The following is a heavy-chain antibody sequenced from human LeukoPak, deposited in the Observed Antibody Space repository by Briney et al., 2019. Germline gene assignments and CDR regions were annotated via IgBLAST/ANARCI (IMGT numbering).Heavy chain of an antibody. V-gene: IGHV1-69*13. J-gene: IGHJ1*01. CDR2: IIPFFGTV. Sequence: SSVKVSCKASGGTFSSYTITWVRQAPGQGLEWMGGIIPFFGTVNYAQKFQGRVTFAPDESTSTVYMELNNLRAEDTAVYYCAKDGIGYGDYGSFRDVEYFQHWGQGTLVTVSS. CDR3: AKDGIGYGDYGSFRDVEYFQH. CDR1: GGTFSSYT. D-gene: IGHD4-17*01.